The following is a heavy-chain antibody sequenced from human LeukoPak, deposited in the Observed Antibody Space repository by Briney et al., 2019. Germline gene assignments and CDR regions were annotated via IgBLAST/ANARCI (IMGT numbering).Heavy chain of an antibody. CDR1: AASFSTHY. J-gene: IGHJ6*04. CDR2: INPRATT. CDR3: ARGLRQCSAWWWGPKEKSYQYMDV. Sequence: PSETLSPTCGVSAASFSTHYWTCIRPPPGKGREWIGKINPRATTNYNPSLESRVTVSADTSRHQLSLSLTSVTGADSAVYFCARGLRQCSAWWWGPKEKSYQYMDVWGTGTTVIVSS. V-gene: IGHV4-34*01. D-gene: IGHD6-19*01.